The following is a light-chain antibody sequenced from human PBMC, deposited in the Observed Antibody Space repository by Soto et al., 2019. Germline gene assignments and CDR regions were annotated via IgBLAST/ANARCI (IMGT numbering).Light chain of an antibody. CDR3: HPSGLSWR. CDR2: GAS. CDR1: QSVSSSY. J-gene: IGKJ1*01. Sequence: IVLTQSPGTLSLSPGERATLSCRASQSVSSSYLAWYQQKPGQAPRLLIHGASSRATGIPDRFSGSGSGTDFTLTISRLEPEDIAVYSCHPSGLSWRFAQGTKVDNK. V-gene: IGKV3-20*01.